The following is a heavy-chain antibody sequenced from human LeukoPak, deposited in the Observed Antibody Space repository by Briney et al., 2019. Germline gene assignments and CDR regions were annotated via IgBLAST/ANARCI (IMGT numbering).Heavy chain of an antibody. CDR2: IYYSGST. J-gene: IGHJ4*02. CDR1: GGSISSGDYY. Sequence: SQTLSLTCTVSGGSISSGDYYWSWIRQPPVKGLEWIGYIYYSGSTYYNPSLKSRVTISVDTSKNQSSLKLKSVTAADTAFYYCEREGDILGATIDSWGQGTLVTVSS. CDR3: EREGDILGATIDS. D-gene: IGHD1-26*01. V-gene: IGHV4-30-4*08.